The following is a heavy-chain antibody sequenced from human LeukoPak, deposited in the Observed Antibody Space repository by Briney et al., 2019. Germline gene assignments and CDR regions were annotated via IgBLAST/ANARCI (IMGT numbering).Heavy chain of an antibody. D-gene: IGHD5-18*01. V-gene: IGHV3-23*01. CDR3: AKDLTAMVPEWFDY. CDR2: ISGSGGST. J-gene: IGHJ4*02. CDR1: GFTFSSYA. Sequence: GGSPRLSCAASGFTFSSYAMSWVRQAPGKGLEWVSGISGSGGSTYYADSVKGRFTISRDNSKNTLYLQMNSLRAEDTAVYYCAKDLTAMVPEWFDYWGQGTLVTVSS.